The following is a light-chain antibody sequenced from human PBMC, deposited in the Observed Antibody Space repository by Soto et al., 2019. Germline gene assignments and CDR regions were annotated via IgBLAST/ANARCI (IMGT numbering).Light chain of an antibody. V-gene: IGKV3-20*01. CDR1: QVIGSRY. Sequence: EIVMTQSPGTLSLSPGERATISCRASQVIGSRYLAWYHQKSGQAPGLLIYGASSRATGIPDRFSGSGSGTDFTLTISRLEPEDFGVYYCQQFGSSTPHTFGQGTKLEIK. J-gene: IGKJ2*01. CDR3: QQFGSSTPHT. CDR2: GAS.